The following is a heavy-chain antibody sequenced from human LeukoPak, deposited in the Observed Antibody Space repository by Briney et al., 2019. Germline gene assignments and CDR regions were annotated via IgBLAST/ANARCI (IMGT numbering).Heavy chain of an antibody. Sequence: GASVKVSCKASGYTFTGYYMHWVRRAPGQGLEWMGWINPNSGGTNYAQKFQGRVTMTRDTSISTAYMELSRLRSDDTAVYYCAREGSSSEGYYYYMDVWGKGTTVTVSS. CDR1: GYTFTGYY. V-gene: IGHV1-2*02. J-gene: IGHJ6*03. CDR2: INPNSGGT. D-gene: IGHD6-6*01. CDR3: AREGSSSEGYYYYMDV.